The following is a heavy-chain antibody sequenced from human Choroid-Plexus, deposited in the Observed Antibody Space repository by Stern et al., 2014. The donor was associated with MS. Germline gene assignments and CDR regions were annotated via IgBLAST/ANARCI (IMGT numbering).Heavy chain of an antibody. J-gene: IGHJ4*02. CDR1: GGTFSNYG. D-gene: IGHD2-21*02. V-gene: IGHV1-69*01. CDR2: IIPFFGPT. Sequence: MQLVESGDEAKKPGSSVKVFCKTLGGTFSNYGFFWVRQAPGQGLEWMGGIIPFFGPTNYAQKFQGRVTITADESTSTVYMELRSLRSDDSAIYYCTASGGGPHDYYFEWWGQGTLVTVSS. CDR3: TASGGGPHDYYFEW.